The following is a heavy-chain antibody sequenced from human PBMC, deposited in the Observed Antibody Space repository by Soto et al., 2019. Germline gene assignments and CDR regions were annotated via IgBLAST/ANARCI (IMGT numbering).Heavy chain of an antibody. CDR2: IYYSGST. J-gene: IGHJ5*02. CDR1: GGSISSYY. Sequence: SETLSLTCTVSGGSISSYYWSWIRQPPGKGLEWIGYIYYSGSTNYNPSLKSRVTISVDTSKNQFSLKLSSVTAADTAVYYCARGEDWFDPWGQGTLVTVSS. V-gene: IGHV4-59*01. CDR3: ARGEDWFDP.